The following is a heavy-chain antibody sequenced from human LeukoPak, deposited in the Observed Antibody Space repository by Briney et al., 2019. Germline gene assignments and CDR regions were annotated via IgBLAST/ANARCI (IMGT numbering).Heavy chain of an antibody. CDR1: GGSISSGDYY. CDR3: ARVRYDSSGYIDY. Sequence: PSETLSLTCTVSGGSISSGDYYWSWIRQPPGNGLEWIGYIYYSGSTYYNPSLKSRVTISVDTSKNQFSLKLSSVTAADTAVYYCARVRYDSSGYIDYWGQGTLVTVSS. J-gene: IGHJ4*02. V-gene: IGHV4-30-4*01. D-gene: IGHD3-22*01. CDR2: IYYSGST.